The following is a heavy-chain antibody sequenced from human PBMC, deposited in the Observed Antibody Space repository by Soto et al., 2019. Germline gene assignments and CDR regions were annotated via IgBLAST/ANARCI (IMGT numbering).Heavy chain of an antibody. V-gene: IGHV1-2*02. CDR2: IDPDSGDT. J-gene: IGHJ6*02. Sequence: VQSGTEMKTPGASVKVTCKTSRYTFTGYYMHWVRQAPGRSLEWRGGIDPDSGDTNYVQKFQGRVTMTRDTSSATAYLDVSGLSRDDTAIYYCARSHSADYYYGMDAWGQGTAVSVSS. D-gene: IGHD3-10*01. CDR1: RYTFTGYY. CDR3: ARSHSADYYYGMDA.